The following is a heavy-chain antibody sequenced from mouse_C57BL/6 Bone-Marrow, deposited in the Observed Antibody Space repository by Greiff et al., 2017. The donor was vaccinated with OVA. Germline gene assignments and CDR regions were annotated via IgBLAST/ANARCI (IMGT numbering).Heavy chain of an antibody. CDR2: IDPSDSYT. V-gene: IGHV1-50*01. CDR3: ARDYYGTPYYFDY. D-gene: IGHD1-1*01. J-gene: IGHJ2*01. CDR1: GYTFTSYW. Sequence: QVQLQQPGAELVKPGASVKLSCKASGYTFTSYWMQWVKQRPGQGLEWIGEIDPSDSYTTYNQKFKGKATLTVDTSSSTAYMQLSSLTSEDSAVYYCARDYYGTPYYFDYWGQGTTLTVSS.